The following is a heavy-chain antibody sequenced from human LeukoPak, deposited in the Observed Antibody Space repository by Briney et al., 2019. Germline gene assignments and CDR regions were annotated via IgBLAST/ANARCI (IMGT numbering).Heavy chain of an antibody. D-gene: IGHD2-21*01. CDR3: AKDLSDAFDQ. J-gene: IGHJ4*02. Sequence: GGSLRLSCAASGFSFSTYALSWVRQAPGKGLEWVSALSASGSSTYYADSVKGGFTISRDNSRNTLYLQMNSLRAEDTAVYYCAKDLSDAFDQWCQGTLVTVSS. CDR1: GFSFSTYA. CDR2: LSASGSST. V-gene: IGHV3-23*01.